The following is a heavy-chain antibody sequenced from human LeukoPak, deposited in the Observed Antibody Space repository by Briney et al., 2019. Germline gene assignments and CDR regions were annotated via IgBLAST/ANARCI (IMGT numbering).Heavy chain of an antibody. V-gene: IGHV3-48*01. CDR3: AREQWLVPHFDY. D-gene: IGHD6-19*01. J-gene: IGHJ4*02. CDR2: ISFNSDSI. CDR1: GFTFSTYF. Sequence: PGGSLRLSCTASGFTFSTYFMNWVRQAPGKGLEWISYISFNSDSIYYADSVKGRFTVSRDNAKNSLYLQMNSLRAEDTAVYYCAREQWLVPHFDYWGQGTLVTVSS.